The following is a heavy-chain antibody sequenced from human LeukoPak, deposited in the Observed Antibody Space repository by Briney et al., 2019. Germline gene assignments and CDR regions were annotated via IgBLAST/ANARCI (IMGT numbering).Heavy chain of an antibody. V-gene: IGHV3-21*01. D-gene: IGHD6-13*01. J-gene: IGHJ2*01. Sequence: GGSLRLSCAASGFTFSSYSMTWVRQAPGKGLEWVASINGNSDFIYYADSVEGRFTISRDNAKNTLYLQMNSLRAEDTAVYYCARAGGTAGSNWYFDLWGRGTLVTVSS. CDR2: INGNSDFI. CDR3: ARAGGTAGSNWYFDL. CDR1: GFTFSSYS.